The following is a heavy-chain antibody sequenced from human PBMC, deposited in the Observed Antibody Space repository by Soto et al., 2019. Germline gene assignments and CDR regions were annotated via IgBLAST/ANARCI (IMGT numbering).Heavy chain of an antibody. V-gene: IGHV1-46*01. D-gene: IGHD6-13*01. CDR3: ARDLPPSIAAAGTGAFDI. CDR2: INPSGGST. J-gene: IGHJ3*02. Sequence: ASVKVSCKASGYTFTSYYMHWVRQAPGQGLEWMGIINPSGGSTSYAQKFQGRVTMTRDTSTSTVYMELSSLRSEDTAVYYCARDLPPSIAAAGTGAFDIWGQGTMVTVPS. CDR1: GYTFTSYY.